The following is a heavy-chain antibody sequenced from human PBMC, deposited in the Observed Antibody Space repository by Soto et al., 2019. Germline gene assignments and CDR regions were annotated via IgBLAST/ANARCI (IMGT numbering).Heavy chain of an antibody. CDR3: PREIALGPEGFDC. J-gene: IGHJ4*02. CDR2: IIPMFGTP. CDR1: RGTFSTYG. V-gene: IGHV1-69*01. D-gene: IGHD3-16*01. Sequence: QVQLVQSGAEVKKSGSSVKVSCKASRGTFSTYGFSWVRQAPGQGLEWMGAIIPMFGTPDYSEKFRGRVTISADESTSTVYMELSSLRFDDTAMYYCPREIALGPEGFDCWGQGTLVTVSS.